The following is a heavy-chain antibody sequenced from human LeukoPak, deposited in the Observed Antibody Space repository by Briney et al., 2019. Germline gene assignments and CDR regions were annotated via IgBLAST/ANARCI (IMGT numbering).Heavy chain of an antibody. CDR3: ARDSSGYQ. D-gene: IGHD3-22*01. CDR1: GFTFSTYW. J-gene: IGHJ4*02. Sequence: RGSLRLSCAASGFTFSTYWMSWVRQAPGKGLEWVANIKEDGSEKYYGDSVKGRFTISRDNAKNSLYLQMNSLRAEDTAVYYCARDSSGYQWGQGTLVTVSS. V-gene: IGHV3-7*01. CDR2: IKEDGSEK.